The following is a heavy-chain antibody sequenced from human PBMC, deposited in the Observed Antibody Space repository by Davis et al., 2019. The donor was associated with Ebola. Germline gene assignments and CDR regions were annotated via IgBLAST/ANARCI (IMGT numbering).Heavy chain of an antibody. J-gene: IGHJ1*01. CDR1: GFTFSNAW. CDR2: ISYDGSNK. V-gene: IGHV3-30-3*01. CDR3: ARASIVVVIEGDFQH. D-gene: IGHD3-22*01. Sequence: PGGSLRLSCAASGFTFSNAWMSWVRQAPGKGLEWVAVISYDGSNKYYADSVKGRFTISRDNSKNTLYLQMNSLRAEDTAVYYCARASIVVVIEGDFQHWGQGTLVTVSS.